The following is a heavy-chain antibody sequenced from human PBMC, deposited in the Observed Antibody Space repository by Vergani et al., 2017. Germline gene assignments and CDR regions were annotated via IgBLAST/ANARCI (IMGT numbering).Heavy chain of an antibody. Sequence: QLQLQESGPGLVKPSETLSLICTVSGGSISSSTYYWGWIRQPPGKGLEWIGTIYYSGSTYYNPSLKSRVTISVDTSKNQFSLKLSSVTAADTAVYYCARVFGAGAFDYYYGMDVWGQGTTVTVSS. CDR3: ARVFGAGAFDYYYGMDV. J-gene: IGHJ6*02. CDR2: IYYSGST. D-gene: IGHD3-10*02. CDR1: GGSISSSTYY. V-gene: IGHV4-39*07.